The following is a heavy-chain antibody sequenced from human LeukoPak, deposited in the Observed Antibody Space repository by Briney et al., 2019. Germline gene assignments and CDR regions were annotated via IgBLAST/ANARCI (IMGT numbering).Heavy chain of an antibody. CDR2: IYYSGST. Sequence: SETLSLTCTVSGGSISSYYWSWIRQPPGKGLEWIGYIYYSGSTNYNPSLKSRVTISVDTSKNQFSLKLSSVTAADTAVYYCARTTYYDILTGYYNLALDIWGQGTMVTVSS. CDR1: GGSISSYY. CDR3: ARTTYYDILTGYYNLALDI. D-gene: IGHD3-9*01. J-gene: IGHJ3*02. V-gene: IGHV4-59*01.